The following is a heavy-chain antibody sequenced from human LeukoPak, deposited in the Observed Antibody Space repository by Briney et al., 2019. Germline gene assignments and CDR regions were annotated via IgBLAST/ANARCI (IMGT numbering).Heavy chain of an antibody. Sequence: GGSLRLSCAASGFTFSSYAMSWVRQAPGKGLEWVSAISGSGGSTYYADSVKGRFTISRDNSKNTLYLQMNSLRAEDTAVYYCAKDHSSGWAPYYFDYWGQGTLVTVSS. D-gene: IGHD6-19*01. CDR1: GFTFSSYA. CDR3: AKDHSSGWAPYYFDY. J-gene: IGHJ4*02. CDR2: ISGSGGST. V-gene: IGHV3-23*01.